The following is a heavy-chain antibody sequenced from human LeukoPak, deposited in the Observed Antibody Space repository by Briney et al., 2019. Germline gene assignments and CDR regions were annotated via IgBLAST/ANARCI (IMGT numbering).Heavy chain of an antibody. CDR1: GFTFSSYA. V-gene: IGHV3-23*01. J-gene: IGHJ4*02. CDR3: AKDFRVRTGKRGYYFDY. CDR2: ISGSGGST. D-gene: IGHD1-1*01. Sequence: GGSLSLSCAASGFTFSSYAMSWVRQAPGKGLEWVSAISGSGGSTYYADSVKGRFTISRDNSKNTLYLQMNSLRAEDTAVYYCAKDFRVRTGKRGYYFDYWGQGTLVTVSS.